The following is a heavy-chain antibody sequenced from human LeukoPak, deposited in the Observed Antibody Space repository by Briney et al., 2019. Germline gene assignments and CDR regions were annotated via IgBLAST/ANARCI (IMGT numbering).Heavy chain of an antibody. V-gene: IGHV3-7*03. CDR3: ARGGGLDV. D-gene: IGHD3-16*01. CDR1: GFTFSSYW. Sequence: PGGSLRLFCAASGFTFSSYWMNWTRQAPGKGLEWVASINHNGNVNYYVDSVKGRFTISRDNAKNSQYLQMSNLRAEDTAVYFCARGGGLDVWGQGATVTVSS. CDR2: INHNGNVN. J-gene: IGHJ6*02.